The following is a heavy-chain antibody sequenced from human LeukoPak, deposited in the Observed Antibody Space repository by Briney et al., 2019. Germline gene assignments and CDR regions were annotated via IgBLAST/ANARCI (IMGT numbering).Heavy chain of an antibody. CDR2: ISGSGGST. CDR3: AKDRKRKYYYDRSGYYPFGY. V-gene: IGHV3-23*01. D-gene: IGHD3-22*01. CDR1: GFTFSSYA. Sequence: GGSLRLSCAASGFTFSSYAMSWVRQAPGKGLEWVSAISGSGGSTYYADSVKGRFTISRDNSKNTLYLQMNSLRAEDTAVYYCAKDRKRKYYYDRSGYYPFGYWGQGTLVTVSS. J-gene: IGHJ4*02.